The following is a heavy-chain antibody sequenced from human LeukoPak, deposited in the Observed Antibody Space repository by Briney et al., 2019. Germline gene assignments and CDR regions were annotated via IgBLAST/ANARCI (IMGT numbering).Heavy chain of an antibody. CDR2: ISSSGSTI. J-gene: IGHJ6*02. CDR3: ARDGRITIFGVVPTPYGLDV. V-gene: IGHV3-11*04. D-gene: IGHD3-3*01. CDR1: GFTFSDYY. Sequence: GGSLRLSCAASGFTFSDYYMSWIRQAPGKGLEWVSYISSSGSTIYYADSVKGRFTVSRDNAKNSLFLQMNSLRADDTAVYYCARDGRITIFGVVPTPYGLDVWGQGTTVTVSS.